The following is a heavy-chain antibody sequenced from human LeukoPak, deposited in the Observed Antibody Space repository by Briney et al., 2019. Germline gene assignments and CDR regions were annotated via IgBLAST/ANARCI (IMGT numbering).Heavy chain of an antibody. V-gene: IGHV1-18*01. D-gene: IGHD4-17*01. CDR3: ARDLKPSTVTTGVY. CDR2: ISAYNGNT. CDR1: GYTFTSYG. Sequence: ASVKVSRKASGYTFTSYGISWVRQAPGQGLEWMGWISAYNGNTNYAQKLQGRVTMTTDTSTSTAYMELRSLRSDDTAVYYCARDLKPSTVTTGVYWGQGTLVTVSS. J-gene: IGHJ4*02.